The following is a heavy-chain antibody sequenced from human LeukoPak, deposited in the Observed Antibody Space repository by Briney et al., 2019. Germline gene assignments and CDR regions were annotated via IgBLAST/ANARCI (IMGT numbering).Heavy chain of an antibody. V-gene: IGHV3-48*01. CDR2: ISSSSGSI. CDR3: ATYSGAHHKTFDY. Sequence: GGSLRLSCAASGFTFNIYSMNWVRQAPGKGLEWVSYISSSSGSISYADSVKGRFTISRDNAKNSLYLQLNSLRGEDTAVYYCATYSGAHHKTFDYWGQGTLVSVSS. CDR1: GFTFNIYS. D-gene: IGHD1-26*01. J-gene: IGHJ4*02.